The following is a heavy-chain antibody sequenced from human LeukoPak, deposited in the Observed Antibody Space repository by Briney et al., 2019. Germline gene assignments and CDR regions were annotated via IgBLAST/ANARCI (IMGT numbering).Heavy chain of an antibody. CDR2: IYYRRST. J-gene: IGHJ6*03. V-gene: IGHV4-59*01. CDR1: GGSISSYY. Sequence: SETLSLTCTVSGGSISSYYWSWIWQPPGKGLEWIGYIYYRRSTNYNPSLKSRVTISVDTSKNQFSLKLSSVTAADTAVYYCARSYYDSSGYYWPRGSYYYYYMDVWGKGTTVTVSS. CDR3: ARSYYDSSGYYWPRGSYYYYYMDV. D-gene: IGHD3-22*01.